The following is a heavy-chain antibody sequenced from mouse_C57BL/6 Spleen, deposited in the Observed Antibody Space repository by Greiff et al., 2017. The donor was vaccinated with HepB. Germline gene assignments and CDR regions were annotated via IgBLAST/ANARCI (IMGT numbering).Heavy chain of an antibody. Sequence: VQLQQPGAELVKPGASVKLSCKASGYTFTSYWMHWVKQRPGQGLEWIGMIHPNSGSTNYNEKFKSKATLTVDKSSSTAYMQLSSLTSEDSAVDYCAREGSNWWYFDVWGTGTTVTVSS. CDR1: GYTFTSYW. CDR2: IHPNSGST. V-gene: IGHV1-64*01. CDR3: AREGSNWWYFDV. J-gene: IGHJ1*03. D-gene: IGHD2-5*01.